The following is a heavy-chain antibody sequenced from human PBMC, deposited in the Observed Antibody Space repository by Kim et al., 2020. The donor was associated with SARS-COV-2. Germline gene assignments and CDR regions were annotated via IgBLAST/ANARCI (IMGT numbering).Heavy chain of an antibody. CDR3: ARDGIAAAGTFNYYYYGMDV. J-gene: IGHJ6*02. Sequence: RFTISRDNAKNSLYLQMNSLRAEDTAVYYCARDGIAAAGTFNYYYYGMDVWGQGTTVTVSS. V-gene: IGHV3-11*06. D-gene: IGHD6-13*01.